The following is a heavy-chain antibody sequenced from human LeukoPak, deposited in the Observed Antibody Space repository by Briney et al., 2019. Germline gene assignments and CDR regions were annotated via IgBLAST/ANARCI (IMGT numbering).Heavy chain of an antibody. Sequence: SETLSLTCAVYGGSFSGYYWSWIRQPPGKGLEWIGEINHSGSTNYNPSLKSRVTISVDTSKNQFSLKLSSVTAADTAVYYCARDGRYNWNADAFDIWGQGTMVTASS. CDR2: INHSGST. CDR1: GGSFSGYY. J-gene: IGHJ3*02. CDR3: ARDGRYNWNADAFDI. D-gene: IGHD1-1*01. V-gene: IGHV4-34*01.